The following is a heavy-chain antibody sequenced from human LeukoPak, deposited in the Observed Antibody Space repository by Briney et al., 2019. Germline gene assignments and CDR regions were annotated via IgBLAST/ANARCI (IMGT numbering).Heavy chain of an antibody. J-gene: IGHJ5*02. V-gene: IGHV1-69*04. Sequence: ASVKVSCKASGGTFSSYAISWVRQAPGQGLEWMGRINPILGIANYAQKFQGRVTITADKSTSTAYMELSSLRSEDTAVYYCARGHYDILTGYQRGSFDPWGQGTLVTVSS. CDR2: INPILGIA. CDR3: ARGHYDILTGYQRGSFDP. CDR1: GGTFSSYA. D-gene: IGHD3-9*01.